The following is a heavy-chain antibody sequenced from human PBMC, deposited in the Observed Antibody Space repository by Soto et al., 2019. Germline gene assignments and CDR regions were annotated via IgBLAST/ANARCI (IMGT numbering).Heavy chain of an antibody. CDR2: ISSSSSYI. V-gene: IGHV3-21*01. CDR1: GFTFSSYS. CDR3: ARDHVNSDGMDV. Sequence: RRLSCAASGFTFSSYSMNWVRQAPGKGLEWVSSISSSSSYIYYADSVKGRFTISRDNAKNSLYLQMNSLRAEDTAVYYCARDHVNSDGMDVWGQGTTVTVSS. J-gene: IGHJ6*02. D-gene: IGHD3-10*01.